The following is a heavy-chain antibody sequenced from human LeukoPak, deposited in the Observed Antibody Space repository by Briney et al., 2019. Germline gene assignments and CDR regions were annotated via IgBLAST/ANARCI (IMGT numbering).Heavy chain of an antibody. J-gene: IGHJ4*02. Sequence: SQTLSLTCAISGDSISSNSAGWKWIRQSPSRGLEWLGRTYYRSKWYNDYAVSVKSRITINPDTSKNQFSLQLNSVTPEDTAVYYCARATPYCSSTSCYGALNYWGQGTLVTVSS. V-gene: IGHV6-1*01. D-gene: IGHD2-2*01. CDR3: ARATPYCSSTSCYGALNY. CDR1: GDSISSNSAG. CDR2: TYYRSKWYN.